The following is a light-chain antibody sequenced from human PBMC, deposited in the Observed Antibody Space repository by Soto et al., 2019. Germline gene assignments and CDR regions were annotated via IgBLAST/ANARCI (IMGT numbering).Light chain of an antibody. Sequence: QSVLTQPPSASGSPGQSVTISCTGTSGDVGGYNYVSWYQQHPGKAPKLMIFEVSERPSGVPDRFSASKSGNTASLTVSGLQAEYVADYYCSSYAGSNNYVFGTGTKFTVL. V-gene: IGLV2-8*01. CDR2: EVS. J-gene: IGLJ1*01. CDR3: SSYAGSNNYV. CDR1: SGDVGGYNY.